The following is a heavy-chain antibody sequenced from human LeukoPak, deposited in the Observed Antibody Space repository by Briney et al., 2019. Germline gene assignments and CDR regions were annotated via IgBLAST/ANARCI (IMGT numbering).Heavy chain of an antibody. J-gene: IGHJ4*02. CDR3: ARTLYIASAPGGFDY. Sequence: ASVKVSCKASGYTFTSYGISWVRQAPGQGLEWMGWISAYNGNTNYAQKLQGRVTMTTDTSTSTAYMEVNALRSDDTAVYYCARTLYIASAPGGFDYWGQGTLVTVSS. CDR1: GYTFTSYG. D-gene: IGHD3-16*01. CDR2: ISAYNGNT. V-gene: IGHV1-18*01.